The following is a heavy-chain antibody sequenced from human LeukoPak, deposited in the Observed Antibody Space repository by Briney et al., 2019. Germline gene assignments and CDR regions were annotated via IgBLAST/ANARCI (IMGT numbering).Heavy chain of an antibody. CDR1: GFTVSSNY. CDR3: ARLPPAASGGYYYYYMDV. Sequence: GGSLRLSCAASGFTVSSNYMSWVRQAPGKGLEWVSVIYSGGSTYYADFVKGRFTISRDNSKNTLYLQMNSLRAEDTAVYYCARLPPAASGGYYYYYMDVWGKGTTVTISS. J-gene: IGHJ6*03. CDR2: IYSGGST. D-gene: IGHD2-2*01. V-gene: IGHV3-53*01.